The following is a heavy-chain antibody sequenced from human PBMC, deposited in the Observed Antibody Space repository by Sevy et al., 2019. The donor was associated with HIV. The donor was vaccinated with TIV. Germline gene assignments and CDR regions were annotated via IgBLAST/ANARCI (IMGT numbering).Heavy chain of an antibody. CDR3: ARRGASGGWYHFDY. D-gene: IGHD6-19*01. CDR1: GYSFTSSW. V-gene: IGHV5-51*01. CDR2: IETTDSDA. J-gene: IGHJ4*02. Sequence: GESLKISCKSSGYSFTSSWIGWGRHMPGKGLEWMGIIETTDSDARSSPSFEGQVTISVDKSISTAYLQWSSLTASDTVMYYCARRGASGGWYHFDYWGQGTLVTVSS.